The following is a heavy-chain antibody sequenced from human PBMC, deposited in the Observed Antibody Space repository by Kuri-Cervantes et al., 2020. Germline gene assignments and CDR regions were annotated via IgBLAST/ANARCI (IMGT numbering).Heavy chain of an antibody. J-gene: IGHJ6*03. CDR2: INHSGRT. V-gene: IGHV4-34*01. Sequence: SETLSLTCAVYGGSFSGYYWSWIRQPPGKGLEWIGEINHSGRTNYNPSLKSRVTISVDTSKNQFSLKLSSVTAADTAVYYCARADPDCSSASCYLPSGRHYYYYYMDVWGKGTTVTVSS. CDR1: GGSFSGYY. D-gene: IGHD2-2*01. CDR3: ARADPDCSSASCYLPSGRHYYYYYMDV.